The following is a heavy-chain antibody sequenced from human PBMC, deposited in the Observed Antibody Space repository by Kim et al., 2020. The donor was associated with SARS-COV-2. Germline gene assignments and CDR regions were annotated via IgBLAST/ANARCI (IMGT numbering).Heavy chain of an antibody. Sequence: SETLSLTCTVSGGSISSYYWSWIRQPPGKGLEWIGYIYYSGSTNYNPSLKSRVTISVDTSKNQFSLKLSSVTAADTAVYYCARGSSGYSDWFDPWGQGTLVTVSS. CDR3: ARGSSGYSDWFDP. CDR1: GGSISSYY. CDR2: IYYSGST. D-gene: IGHD3-22*01. J-gene: IGHJ5*02. V-gene: IGHV4-59*01.